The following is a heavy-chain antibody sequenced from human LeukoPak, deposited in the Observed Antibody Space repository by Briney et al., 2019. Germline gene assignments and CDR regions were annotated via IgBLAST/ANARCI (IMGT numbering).Heavy chain of an antibody. D-gene: IGHD2-8*02. CDR1: GFTFDDYA. V-gene: IGHV3-20*04. CDR2: INWNGGST. J-gene: IGHJ4*02. Sequence: GGSLRLSCAASGFTFDDYAMSWVRQAPGKGLEWVSGINWNGGSTGYADSVKGRFTISRDNAKNSLYLQMNSLRAEDTAVYYCAKTTVGVRAGEDYWGQGTLVTVSS. CDR3: AKTTVGVRAGEDY.